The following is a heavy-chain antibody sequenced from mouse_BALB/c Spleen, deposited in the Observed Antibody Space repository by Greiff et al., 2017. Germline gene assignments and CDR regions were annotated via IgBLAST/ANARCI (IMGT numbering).Heavy chain of an antibody. Sequence: QVQLQQPGAELVRPGASVKLSCKASGYTFTSYWINWVKQRPGQGLEWIGNIYPSDSYTNYNQKFKDKATLTVDKSSSTAYMQLSSPTSEDSAVYYCTRVEDGAMDYWGQGTSVTVSS. J-gene: IGHJ4*01. CDR3: TRVEDGAMDY. CDR1: GYTFTSYW. CDR2: IYPSDSYT. V-gene: IGHV1-69*02.